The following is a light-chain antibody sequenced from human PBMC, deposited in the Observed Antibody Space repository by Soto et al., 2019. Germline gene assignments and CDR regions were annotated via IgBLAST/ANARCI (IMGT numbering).Light chain of an antibody. CDR2: GHN. Sequence: QSVLTQPPSASGTPGQRVTISCSGSSSSIGSNTVNWYQQLPGTAPKLLIYGHNQRPSGVPDRFSGSRSGTSASLAISGLQAEDEADYYCSSYTGSSTYVVFGGGTKLTVL. V-gene: IGLV1-44*01. CDR1: SSSIGSNT. CDR3: SSYTGSSTYVV. J-gene: IGLJ2*01.